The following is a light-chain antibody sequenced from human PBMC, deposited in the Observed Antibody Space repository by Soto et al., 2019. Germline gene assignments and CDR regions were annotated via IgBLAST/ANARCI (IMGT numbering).Light chain of an antibody. Sequence: DIVMTQSPDSLAVSLGERATINCKSSQSVLYSSNSKNYLAWYQQKAGQPPKLLIYWASTRESGVPDRFSGSGSGTDFTLTVSSLQAEDVAVYYCQQHHSTPLAFGQGTRLELK. V-gene: IGKV4-1*01. J-gene: IGKJ5*01. CDR1: QSVLYSSNSKNY. CDR2: WAS. CDR3: QQHHSTPLA.